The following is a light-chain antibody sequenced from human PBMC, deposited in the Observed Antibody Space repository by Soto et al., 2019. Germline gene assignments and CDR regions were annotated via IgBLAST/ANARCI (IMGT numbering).Light chain of an antibody. J-gene: IGLJ3*02. CDR2: NNV. V-gene: IGLV1-44*01. CDR1: NSNIGTNS. CDR3: AAWDDSLSRVV. Sequence: QSVLTQPPSVSGTPGQTVTISCSGGNSNIGTNSVNWYQQLPGMAPKLLIYNNVQRPSGVPDRISGSKSGTSASLAISGLQSEDEADYFCAAWDDSLSRVVFGGGTKLIVL.